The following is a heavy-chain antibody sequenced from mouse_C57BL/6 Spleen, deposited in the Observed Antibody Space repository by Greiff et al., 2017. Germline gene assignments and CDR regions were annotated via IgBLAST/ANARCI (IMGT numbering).Heavy chain of an antibody. CDR3: ARHGEADCYYLHYYAMDY. CDR1: GYTFTEYT. D-gene: IGHD2-3*01. J-gene: IGHJ4*01. V-gene: IGHV1-62-2*01. Sequence: QVQLQQSGAELVKPGASVKLSCKASGYTFTEYTIHWVKQRSGQGLEWIGWFYPGSGSIKYNEKFKDKATLTADKSSSPVYMELSRLTSEDSAVYFCARHGEADCYYLHYYAMDYWGQGTSVTVSS. CDR2: FYPGSGSI.